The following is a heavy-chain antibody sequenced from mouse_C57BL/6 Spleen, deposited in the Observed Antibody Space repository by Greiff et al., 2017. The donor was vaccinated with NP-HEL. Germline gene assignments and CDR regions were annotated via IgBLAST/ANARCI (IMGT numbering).Heavy chain of an antibody. V-gene: IGHV1-54*01. Sequence: QVQLQQSGAELVRPGTSVKVSCKASGYAFTNYLIEWVKQRPGQGLEWIGVINPGSGGTNYTEKFKGKATLTADKSSSTAYMQPSSLTSEDSEVSFCARGEVYGGYYVDYWGQGTTLTVSS. CDR2: INPGSGGT. D-gene: IGHD1-1*02. CDR3: ARGEVYGGYYVDY. J-gene: IGHJ2*01. CDR1: GYAFTNYL.